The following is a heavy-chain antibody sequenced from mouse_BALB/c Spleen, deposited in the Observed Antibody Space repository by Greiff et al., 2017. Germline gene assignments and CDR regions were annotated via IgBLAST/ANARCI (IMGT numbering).Heavy chain of an antibody. J-gene: IGHJ4*01. CDR1: GFTFSSFG. V-gene: IGHV5-17*02. Sequence: EVKVEESGGGLVQPGGSRKLSCAASGFTFSSFGMHWVRQAPEKGLEWVAYISSGSSTIYYADTVKGRFTISRDNPKNTLFLQMTSLRSEDTAMYYCARSANWDYYYAMDYWGQGTSVTVSS. CDR2: ISSGSSTI. CDR3: ARSANWDYYYAMDY. D-gene: IGHD4-1*01.